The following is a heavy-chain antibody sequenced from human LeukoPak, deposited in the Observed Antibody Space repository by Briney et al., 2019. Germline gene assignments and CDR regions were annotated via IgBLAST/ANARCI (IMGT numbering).Heavy chain of an antibody. CDR1: GVSINSLY. Sequence: KPSETLSLTCSVSGVSINSLYFIWIRQSPGKGLEWIGYIYDSGITNYNPSLKSRVTISVDTSKNQFSLRLRSVTAADTAVYFCARAYSSASWFDPWGQGTLVTVSS. J-gene: IGHJ5*02. CDR2: IYDSGIT. CDR3: ARAYSSASWFDP. D-gene: IGHD3-22*01. V-gene: IGHV4-59*11.